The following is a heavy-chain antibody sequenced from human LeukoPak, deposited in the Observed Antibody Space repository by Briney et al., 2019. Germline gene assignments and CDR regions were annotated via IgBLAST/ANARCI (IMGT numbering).Heavy chain of an antibody. V-gene: IGHV3-30*02. J-gene: IGHJ4*02. CDR3: AKAPVTTCSGAYCYPFDY. D-gene: IGHD2-21*01. CDR1: GFTFSSYG. CDR2: IHHDGSNK. Sequence: PGGSLRLSCAASGFTFSSYGMHWVRQAPGKGLDWVAFIHHDGSNKYYADSVRGRFTISRDNSKNTLYLQMNRLRAEDAAVYYCAKAPVTTCSGAYCYPFDYWGQGTLVTVSS.